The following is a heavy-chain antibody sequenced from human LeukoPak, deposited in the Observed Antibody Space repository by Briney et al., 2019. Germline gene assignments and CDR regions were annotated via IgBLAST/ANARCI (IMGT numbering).Heavy chain of an antibody. CDR2: ISDNGVTT. CDR1: GFTFNSSA. Sequence: GGSLRLSCAASGFTFNSSAMMWVRQGPGEGLEWVSSISDNGVTTYVADSVKARFTISRDNSKNTLYLHMNSLRAEGTAVYYCAKDTGMGDIVVVPAASWVDYWGQGTLVTVSS. CDR3: AKDTGMGDIVVVPAASWVDY. J-gene: IGHJ4*02. V-gene: IGHV3-23*01. D-gene: IGHD2-2*01.